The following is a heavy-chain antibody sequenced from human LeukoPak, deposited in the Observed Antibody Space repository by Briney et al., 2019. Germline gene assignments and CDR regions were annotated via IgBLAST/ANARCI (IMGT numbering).Heavy chain of an antibody. D-gene: IGHD4-23*01. CDR3: ARGNDYGGNSGPYYFDY. CDR2: ISYDGSNK. Sequence: GGSLRLSCAASGFTFSSYAMHWVRQAPGKGLEWVAVISYDGSNKYYVDSVKGRFTISRDNSKNTLYLQMNSLRAEDTALYYCARGNDYGGNSGPYYFDYWGQGTLVTVSS. CDR1: GFTFSSYA. J-gene: IGHJ4*02. V-gene: IGHV3-30-3*01.